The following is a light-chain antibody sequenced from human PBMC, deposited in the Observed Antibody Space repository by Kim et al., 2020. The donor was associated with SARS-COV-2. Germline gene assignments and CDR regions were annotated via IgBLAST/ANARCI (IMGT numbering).Light chain of an antibody. CDR2: HIT. CDR3: QQHGGSPPIT. CDR1: QTVGSNY. V-gene: IGKV3-20*01. Sequence: EIVLTQSPVTLSLSPGERATLSCRPSQTVGSNYLTWYQQKPGQPPKLLIYHITRRAAGVPDRFSGSGSGTDFTLTINRLEPEDFAVYYCQQHGGSPPITFGGGTKVDIK. J-gene: IGKJ4*01.